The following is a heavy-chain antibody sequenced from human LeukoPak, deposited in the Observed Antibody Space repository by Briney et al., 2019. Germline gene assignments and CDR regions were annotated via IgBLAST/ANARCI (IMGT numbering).Heavy chain of an antibody. CDR3: VRGVRGIVGASMHGRGQHYFDY. J-gene: IGHJ4*02. D-gene: IGHD1-26*01. V-gene: IGHV4-34*01. CDR1: GGPFSGHY. CDR2: INHWGST. Sequence: SVTLSLTCVVHGGPFSGHYWRWIRQPPPKGLEWLGEINHWGSTKYSPYLKSRVTISVDTSKNQFALRLSSVSAADTAVYYCVRGVRGIVGASMHGRGQHYFDYWGQGTLVTVSS.